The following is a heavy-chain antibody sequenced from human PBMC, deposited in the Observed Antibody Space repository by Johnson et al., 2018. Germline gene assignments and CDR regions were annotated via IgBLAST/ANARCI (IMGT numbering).Heavy chain of an antibody. J-gene: IGHJ3*02. CDR2: ISHDGSNK. Sequence: QVQLVESGGGVVQPGRSXRLSCAASGFNFSSYVMDWVRQAPGKGLEWVAIISHDGSNKYYGDSVKGRFTISRDNSKNTVYLQMNSLRAEDTAVYYCARDGAAAIVWFVAFDIWGQGTMVTVSS. D-gene: IGHD3-10*01. V-gene: IGHV3-30*03. CDR1: GFNFSSYV. CDR3: ARDGAAAIVWFVAFDI.